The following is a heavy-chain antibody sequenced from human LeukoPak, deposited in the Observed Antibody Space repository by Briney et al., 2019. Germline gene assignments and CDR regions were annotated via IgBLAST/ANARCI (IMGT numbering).Heavy chain of an antibody. CDR2: FDPEDGET. V-gene: IGHV1-24*01. CDR1: GYTLTELS. CDR3: ATMSGNVVVVAARRYYYYYGMDV. D-gene: IGHD2-15*01. Sequence: ASVKVSCKVSGYTLTELSMHWVRQAPGKGLEWMGGFDPEDGETIYAQKFQGRVTMTEDTSTDTAYMEPSSLRSEDTAVYYCATMSGNVVVVAARRYYYYYGMDVWGQGTTVTVSS. J-gene: IGHJ6*02.